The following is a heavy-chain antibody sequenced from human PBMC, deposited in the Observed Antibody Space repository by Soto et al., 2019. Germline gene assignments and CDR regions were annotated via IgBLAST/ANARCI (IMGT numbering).Heavy chain of an antibody. CDR1: GFTFSWFG. CDR3: ARDSSSSYYYFDY. CDR2: ISSGSNTI. V-gene: IGHV3-48*02. D-gene: IGHD3-22*01. J-gene: IGHJ4*02. Sequence: ESGGGLLQPGGSLRLSCAASGFTFSWFGMNWVRQAPGKGLEWVSYISSGSNTINYAESVRGRFTISRDNAKNSLYLQMNSLRDDDTAVYYCARDSSSSYYYFDYWGQGTLVTVSS.